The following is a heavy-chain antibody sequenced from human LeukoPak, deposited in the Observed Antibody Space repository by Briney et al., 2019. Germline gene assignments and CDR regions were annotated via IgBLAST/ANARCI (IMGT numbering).Heavy chain of an antibody. J-gene: IGHJ4*02. D-gene: IGHD1-26*01. Sequence: ASVKVSCKASGYTFTSYGISWVRQAPGQGLEWMGWISAYNGNTNYAQKLQGRVTMTTDTSTSTAYMELRSLRSDDTAVYYCARVSGEWELMNSLDYWGQGTLVTVSS. CDR3: ARVSGEWELMNSLDY. CDR1: GYTFTSYG. CDR2: ISAYNGNT. V-gene: IGHV1-18*01.